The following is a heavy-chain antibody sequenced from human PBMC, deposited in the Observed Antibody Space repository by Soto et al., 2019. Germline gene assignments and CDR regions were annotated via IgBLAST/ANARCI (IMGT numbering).Heavy chain of an antibody. CDR3: ARIRTEHSHLLYFFES. J-gene: IGHJ4*02. CDR2: VSGYTGDT. Sequence: QVQLVQSGGEVKKPGASVKVSCKASGYTFSQYGISWVRQAPGQGLEWMAWVSGYTGDTNYAQKFQGRATMTTETVTSTAYMELTSLKSNDTALYYCARIRTEHSHLLYFFESWGQGTLVTVSS. V-gene: IGHV1-18*01. CDR1: GYTFSQYG. D-gene: IGHD2-2*01.